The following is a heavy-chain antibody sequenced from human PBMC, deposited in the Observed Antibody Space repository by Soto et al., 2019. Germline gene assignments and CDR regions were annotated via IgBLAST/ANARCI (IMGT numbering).Heavy chain of an antibody. V-gene: IGHV3-66*01. CDR3: ARDDVLCDGGRCYGLPLHV. Sequence: GGSLILSCAASGFTVSSKYMTCVRQAPGKGLEWVSLIQSGGTTYYADSVKGRFTISRDTSENTLHLQMDSLRVEDTAVYYCARDDVLCDGGRCYGLPLHVWGKETTLTVSS. CDR1: GFTVSSKY. D-gene: IGHD2-15*01. CDR2: IQSGGTT. J-gene: IGHJ6*04.